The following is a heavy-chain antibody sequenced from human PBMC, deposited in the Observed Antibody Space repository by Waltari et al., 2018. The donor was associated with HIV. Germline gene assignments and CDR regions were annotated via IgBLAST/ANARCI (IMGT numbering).Heavy chain of an antibody. J-gene: IGHJ4*02. Sequence: EMQLVESGGGLVQPGGSLRLSCAASGFPFSAFTMNWVRQAPGEGLEWVSYIDRSSSVVHYSDSVKGRFTISRDNAKRSLFLQMNSLRAEDTALYYCVRPATVTSDGFDYWGQGTLVTVSS. CDR2: IDRSSSVV. CDR3: VRPATVTSDGFDY. D-gene: IGHD4-17*01. V-gene: IGHV3-48*01. CDR1: GFPFSAFT.